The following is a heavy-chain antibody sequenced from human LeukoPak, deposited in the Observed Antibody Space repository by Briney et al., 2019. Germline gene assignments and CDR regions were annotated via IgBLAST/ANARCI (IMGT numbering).Heavy chain of an antibody. Sequence: GRSLRLSCAASGFTFDDYAMHWVRQAPGKGLEWVSGISWNSGSIGYADSVKGRFTISRDNAKNSLYLQMNSLRAEDTALYYCAKDKAVAGTVGSDYWGQGTLVTVSS. J-gene: IGHJ4*02. CDR2: ISWNSGSI. CDR1: GFTFDDYA. D-gene: IGHD6-19*01. V-gene: IGHV3-9*01. CDR3: AKDKAVAGTVGSDY.